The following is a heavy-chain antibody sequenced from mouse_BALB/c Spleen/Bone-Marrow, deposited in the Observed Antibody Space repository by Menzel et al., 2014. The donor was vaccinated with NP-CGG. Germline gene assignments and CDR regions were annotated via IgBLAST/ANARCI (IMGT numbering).Heavy chain of an antibody. CDR3: ARWGFDY. Sequence: QVQLQQSGAELVKPGASVKLSCKASGYTFTSYWMHWVKQRPGQGLEWIGEINPSNGRTNYNEKFKSKATLTVDKSSSTAYMQLSSLTSEDSAVYYYARWGFDYWGQGTTLTVSS. CDR2: INPSNGRT. CDR1: GYTFTSYW. V-gene: IGHV1S81*02. J-gene: IGHJ2*01.